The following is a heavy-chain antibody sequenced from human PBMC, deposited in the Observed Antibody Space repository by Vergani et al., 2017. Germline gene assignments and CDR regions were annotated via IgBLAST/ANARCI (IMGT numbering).Heavy chain of an antibody. CDR2: IKQDGSDK. CDR3: ARSQWYYDILTGYYRGGYFDY. Sequence: EVQLVESGGGLVQPGGSLRLSCAASGFTFSSYWMSWVRQAPGKGLEWVANIKQDGSDKYYVDSVKGRFTISRDNAKNSLYLQMNSLRAEDTAVYYCARSQWYYDILTGYYRGGYFDYWGQGTLVTVSS. CDR1: GFTFSSYW. J-gene: IGHJ4*02. D-gene: IGHD3-9*01. V-gene: IGHV3-7*01.